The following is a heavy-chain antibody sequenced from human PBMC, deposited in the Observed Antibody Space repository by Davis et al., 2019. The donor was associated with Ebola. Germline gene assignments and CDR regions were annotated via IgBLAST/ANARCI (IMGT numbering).Heavy chain of an antibody. CDR1: GGAFTGYY. CDR3: AGSIAAPGTGY. J-gene: IGHJ4*02. V-gene: IGHV4-34*01. Sequence: SETLSLACAVYGGAFTGYYWSWIRQPPGKGLEWIGEINHSGSTNYNPSLKSRVTISVDTSKNQFSLKLSSVTAADTAVYYCAGSIAAPGTGYWGQGTLVTVSS. D-gene: IGHD6-13*01. CDR2: INHSGST.